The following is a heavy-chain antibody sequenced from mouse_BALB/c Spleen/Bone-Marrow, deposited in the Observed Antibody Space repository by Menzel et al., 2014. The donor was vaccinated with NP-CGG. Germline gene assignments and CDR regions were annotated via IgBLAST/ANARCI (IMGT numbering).Heavy chain of an antibody. CDR3: ARYDYGWYFNV. V-gene: IGHV14-3*02. CDR1: GFNIKDTY. D-gene: IGHD1-1*01. CDR2: IDPANGNT. J-gene: IGHJ1*01. Sequence: EVKLVESGAELVKPGASVKLSCTASGFNIKDTYMHWVKQRPEQGLEWIGRIDPANGNTKYDPKFQGKATITADTSSNTAYLQLSSLTSEDTTVYYCARYDYGWYFNVWGAGTTVTVSS.